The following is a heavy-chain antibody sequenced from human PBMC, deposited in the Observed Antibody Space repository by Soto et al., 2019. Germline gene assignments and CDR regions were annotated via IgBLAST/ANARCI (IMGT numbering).Heavy chain of an antibody. CDR2: IIPIFGTA. V-gene: IGHV1-69*05. Sequence: QVQLVQSGAEVKKPGSSVKVSCKASGGTFSSYAISWVRQAPGQGLEWMGGIIPIFGTANYAQKFQGRVTIXXDESTGTAYMELSSLGSEATAVYYCASPSSGSGYYYYGMDVWGQGTTVTVSS. D-gene: IGHD6-19*01. CDR3: ASPSSGSGYYYYGMDV. J-gene: IGHJ6*02. CDR1: GGTFSSYA.